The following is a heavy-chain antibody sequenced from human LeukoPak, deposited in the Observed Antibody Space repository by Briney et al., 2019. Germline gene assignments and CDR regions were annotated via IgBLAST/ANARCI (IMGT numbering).Heavy chain of an antibody. CDR3: AQSGSSQLPDY. CDR1: GFTFSSYG. D-gene: IGHD1-26*01. Sequence: GESLRLSCAASGFTFSSYGMHWVRQAPGKGLEWVAVISYDGSNKYYADSVKGRFTISRDNSKNTLYLQMNSLRAEDTAVYYCAQSGSSQLPDYWGQGTLVTVSS. CDR2: ISYDGSNK. J-gene: IGHJ4*02. V-gene: IGHV3-30*03.